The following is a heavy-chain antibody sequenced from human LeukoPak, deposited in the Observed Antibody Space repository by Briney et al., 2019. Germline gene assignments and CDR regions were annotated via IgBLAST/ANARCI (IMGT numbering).Heavy chain of an antibody. CDR1: GFTFSSYA. V-gene: IGHV3-23*01. J-gene: IGHJ4*02. CDR2: ISGSGRST. D-gene: IGHD6-13*01. Sequence: GGSLRLSCAASGFTFSSYAMSWVRQAPGKGLEWVSVISGSGRSTYYADSVKGRFTISRDNYKNTLYLQMNSLRAEDTAVYHCAKGRDSSWYYFDYWGQGTLVTVSS. CDR3: AKGRDSSWYYFDY.